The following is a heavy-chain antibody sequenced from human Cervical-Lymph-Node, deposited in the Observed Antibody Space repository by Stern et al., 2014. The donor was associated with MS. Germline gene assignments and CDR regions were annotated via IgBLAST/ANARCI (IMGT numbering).Heavy chain of an antibody. Sequence: QVQLVQSGPEVRQPGASVRVSCKASGYTFTTPNYGIAWVREAPGRGLEWMGWISSYSGNTVYAQKLQDRVTMTTDTSTSTAYMELRSLRSDDTAFYYCARERVRDFNDYHFDSWGQGTLVTVSS. CDR2: ISSYSGNT. D-gene: IGHD4-11*01. CDR3: ARERVRDFNDYHFDS. CDR1: GYTFTTPNYG. J-gene: IGHJ4*02. V-gene: IGHV1-18*01.